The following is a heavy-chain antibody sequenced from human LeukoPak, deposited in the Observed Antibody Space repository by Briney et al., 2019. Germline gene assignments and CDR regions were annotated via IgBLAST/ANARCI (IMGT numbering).Heavy chain of an antibody. CDR1: GGSISSYY. J-gene: IGHJ1*01. CDR2: IYDSGST. D-gene: IGHD3-10*01. V-gene: IGHV4-59*01. CDR3: ARVAPSFTWFGELSGYFQH. Sequence: SETLSLTCTVSGGSISSYYWSWIRQPPGKGLEWIGYIYDSGSTNYNPSLKSRVTISVDTSKNQFSLKLSSVTAADTAVYYCARVAPSFTWFGELSGYFQHWGQGTLVTVSS.